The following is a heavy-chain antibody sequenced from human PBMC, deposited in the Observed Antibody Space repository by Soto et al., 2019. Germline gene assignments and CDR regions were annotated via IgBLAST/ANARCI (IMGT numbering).Heavy chain of an antibody. CDR2: IVVGNGNT. CDR3: ATXGIRLCLPNYYYFDMDV. CDR1: AFTSTTCA. D-gene: IGHD5-18*01. V-gene: IGHV1-58*01. Sequence: SVKVSCKSSAFTSTTCAVQWVRQARGQRLEWIGWIVVGNGNTKYAQRFQERVTITRDMSTSTAYMELSSLRSEDTAVYYCATXGIRLCLPNYYYFDMDVWGQGTTVTVSS. J-gene: IGHJ6*02.